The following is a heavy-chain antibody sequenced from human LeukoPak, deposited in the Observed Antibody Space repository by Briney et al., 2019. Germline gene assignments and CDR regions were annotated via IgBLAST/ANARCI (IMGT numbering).Heavy chain of an antibody. V-gene: IGHV4-4*09. CDR2: ISTSGST. CDR1: AASISNYY. CDR3: ASPRSGYRYTFDY. J-gene: IGHJ4*02. Sequence: SETLSLTCAVSAASISNYYWSWIRQAPGKGLEWIGYISTSGSTNYNPSLKSRVSISLDTSKNRFSLNLNFVTAAVTAVYYCASPRSGYRYTFDYWGQGALVTVSS. D-gene: IGHD3-22*01.